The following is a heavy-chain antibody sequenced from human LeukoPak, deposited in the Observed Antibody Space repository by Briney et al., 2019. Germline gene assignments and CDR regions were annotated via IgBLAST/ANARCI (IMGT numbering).Heavy chain of an antibody. J-gene: IGHJ3*02. CDR2: ISAYNGNT. CDR3: ARDHSSSLADAFDI. Sequence: GASVKVSCKASGYTFTSYGISWVRQAPGQGLEWMGWISAYNGNTNYAQKLQGRVTMTTDTSTSTAYMELRSLRSDDTAVYYCARDHSSSLADAFDIWGQGTMVTVSS. D-gene: IGHD6-6*01. CDR1: GYTFTSYG. V-gene: IGHV1-18*01.